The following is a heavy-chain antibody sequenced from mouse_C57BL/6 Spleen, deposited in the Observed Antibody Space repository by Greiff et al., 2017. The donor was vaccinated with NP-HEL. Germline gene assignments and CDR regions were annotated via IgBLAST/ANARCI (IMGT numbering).Heavy chain of an antibody. CDR3: ASYGSTSAY. CDR2: ISSGGSYT. D-gene: IGHD1-1*01. V-gene: IGHV5-6*01. Sequence: VQLKESGGDLVKPGGSLKLSCAASGFTFSSYGMSWVRQTPDKRLEWVATISSGGSYTYYPDSVKGRFTISRDNAKNTLYLQMSSLKSEDTAMYYCASYGSTSAYWGQGTLVTVSA. J-gene: IGHJ3*01. CDR1: GFTFSSYG.